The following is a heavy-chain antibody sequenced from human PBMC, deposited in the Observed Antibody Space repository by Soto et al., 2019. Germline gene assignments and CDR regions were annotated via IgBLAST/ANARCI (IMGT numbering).Heavy chain of an antibody. CDR2: LYWDDDK. V-gene: IGHV2-5*02. J-gene: IGHJ3*02. D-gene: IGHD2-8*02. Sequence: QITLKESGPTLVKPTQTLTLTRAFSVFSLSTSGVGVGWIRQPPGKALKWLGLLYWDDDKRYSPSLKSRLTSTKHTSKNKVVLTMTNMDPVDTATYDSAHLRGFCTGAACTHDASYIWGKGRLVTVSS. CDR1: VFSLSTSGVG. CDR3: AHLRGFCTGAACTHDASYI.